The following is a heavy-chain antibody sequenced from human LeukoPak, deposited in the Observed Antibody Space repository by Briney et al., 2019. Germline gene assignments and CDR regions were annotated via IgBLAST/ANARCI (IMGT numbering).Heavy chain of an antibody. CDR3: ARAVGAARSGFQDY. CDR2: ISYDGSNK. CDR1: GFTFSSYA. Sequence: GGSLRLSCAASGFTFSSYAMSWVRQAPGKGLEWVAVISYDGSNKYYADSVKGRFTISRDNSKNTLYLQMNSLRAEDTAVYYCARAVGAARSGFQDYWGQGTLVTVSS. D-gene: IGHD6-6*01. V-gene: IGHV3-30-3*01. J-gene: IGHJ4*02.